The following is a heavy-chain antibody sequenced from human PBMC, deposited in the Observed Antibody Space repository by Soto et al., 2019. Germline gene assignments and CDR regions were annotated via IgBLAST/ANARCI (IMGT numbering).Heavy chain of an antibody. CDR1: GGSISSYY. D-gene: IGHD3-16*02. CDR3: ARSLRQYYYYYYMDV. CDR2: IYYSGST. V-gene: IGHV4-59*01. J-gene: IGHJ6*03. Sequence: QVQLQESGPGLVKPSETLSLTCTVSGGSISSYYWSWIRQPPGKGLEWIGYIYYSGSTNYNPSLKSRVTISVDTSKNQFSLKRSSLTAADTAVYYCARSLRQYYYYYYMDVWGKGTTVTVSS.